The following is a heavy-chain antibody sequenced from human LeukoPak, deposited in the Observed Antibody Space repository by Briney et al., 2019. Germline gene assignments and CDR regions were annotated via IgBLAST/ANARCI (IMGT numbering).Heavy chain of an antibody. Sequence: GRSLRLSCTASGFPFGDYGMSWVRQAPGEGLEWVGFIRSKPYGGTTEYAASVKGRFTISRDDSESIAYMQMNSLKTEDTAVYYCTRGDYYDSSGYYLLFDYWGQGTLVTVSS. D-gene: IGHD3-22*01. CDR3: TRGDYYDSSGYYLLFDY. CDR1: GFPFGDYG. CDR2: IRSKPYGGTT. V-gene: IGHV3-49*04. J-gene: IGHJ4*02.